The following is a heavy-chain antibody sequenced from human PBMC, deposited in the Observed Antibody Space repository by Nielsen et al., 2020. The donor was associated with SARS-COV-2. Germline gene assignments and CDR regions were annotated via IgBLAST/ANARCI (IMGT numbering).Heavy chain of an antibody. V-gene: IGHV3-23*01. Sequence: GESLKISCAASGFTFNIYAMAWVRRAPGRGLQWVTGVSASGGSTYYTDSVKGRFSISRDNSKNTLFLQMHSLRVEDTAVYYCAKDGVVRGDALDLWGRGTMVTVSS. CDR2: VSASGGST. J-gene: IGHJ3*01. CDR1: GFTFNIYA. D-gene: IGHD3-10*01. CDR3: AKDGVVRGDALDL.